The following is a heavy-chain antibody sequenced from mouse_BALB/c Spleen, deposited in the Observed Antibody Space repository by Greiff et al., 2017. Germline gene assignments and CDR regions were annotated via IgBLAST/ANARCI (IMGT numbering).Heavy chain of an antibody. CDR2: IWAGGST. Sequence: VQLKESGPGLVAPSQSLSITCTVSGFSLTSYGVHWVRQPPGKGLEWLGVIWAGGSTNYNSALMSRLSISKHNTKNQVFLNMNSLKTEDTAMYYCARDHWIADWGQGTLVTVSA. CDR1: GFSLTSYG. CDR3: ARDHWIAD. V-gene: IGHV2-9*02. J-gene: IGHJ3*01.